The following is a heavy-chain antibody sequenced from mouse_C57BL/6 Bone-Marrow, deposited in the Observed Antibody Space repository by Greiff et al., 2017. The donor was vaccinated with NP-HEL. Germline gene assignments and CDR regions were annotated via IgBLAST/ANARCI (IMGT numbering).Heavy chain of an antibody. CDR2: IYPRSGNT. D-gene: IGHD4-1*01. Sequence: QVHVKQSGAELARPGASVKLSCKASGYTFTSYGISWVKQRTGQGLEWIGEIYPRSGNTYYNEKFKGKATLTADKSSSTAYMELRSLTSEDSAVYFCARKGLLGVFAYWGQGTLVTVSA. CDR3: ARKGLLGVFAY. CDR1: GYTFTSYG. V-gene: IGHV1-81*01. J-gene: IGHJ3*01.